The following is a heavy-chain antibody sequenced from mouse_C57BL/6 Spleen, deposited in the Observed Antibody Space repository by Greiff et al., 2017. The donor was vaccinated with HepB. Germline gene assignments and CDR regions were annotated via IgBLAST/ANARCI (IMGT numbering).Heavy chain of an antibody. CDR1: GYTFTSYW. J-gene: IGHJ2*01. D-gene: IGHD1-1*01. V-gene: IGHV1-50*01. CDR3: FLLLRPY. Sequence: VQLQQSGAELVKPGASVKLSCKASGYTFTSYWMQWVKQRPGQGLEWIGEIDPSDSYTNYNQKFKGKATLTVDTSSSTAYMQLSSLTSEDSAVYYCFLLLRPYWGQGTTLTVSS. CDR2: IDPSDSYT.